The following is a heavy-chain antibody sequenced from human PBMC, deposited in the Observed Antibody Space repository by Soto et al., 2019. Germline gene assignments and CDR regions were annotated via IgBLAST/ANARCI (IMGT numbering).Heavy chain of an antibody. D-gene: IGHD3-22*01. CDR1: GYTFTGYY. J-gene: IGHJ4*02. Sequence: ASVKVSCKASGYTFTGYYMHWVRQAPGQGLEWMGWINPNSGGTNYAQKFQGWVTMTRDTSISTAYMELSRLRSDDTAVYYCAREVDSGGYFYFDYWGQGTLVTVSS. CDR2: INPNSGGT. V-gene: IGHV1-2*04. CDR3: AREVDSGGYFYFDY.